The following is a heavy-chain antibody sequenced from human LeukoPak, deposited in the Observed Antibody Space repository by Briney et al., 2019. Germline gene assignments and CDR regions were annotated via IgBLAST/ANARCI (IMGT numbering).Heavy chain of an antibody. V-gene: IGHV1-18*03. D-gene: IGHD3-22*01. CDR3: AFDSSGYSEDFDY. Sequence: ASVKVSCKASNYTLSNYGITWVRQAPGHGLEWMGWISADNGNTHYAQKIQGRVTMTTDTSTSTAYMELRSLRSDDMAVYYCAFDSSGYSEDFDYWGQGTVVTVSS. CDR2: ISADNGNT. J-gene: IGHJ4*02. CDR1: NYTLSNYG.